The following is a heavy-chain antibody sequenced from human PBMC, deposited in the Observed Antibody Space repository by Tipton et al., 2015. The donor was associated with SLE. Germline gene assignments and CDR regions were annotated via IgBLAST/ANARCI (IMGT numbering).Heavy chain of an antibody. CDR2: INPSGGST. Sequence: QLVQSGAEVKKPGASVKVSCKASGYTFTSYGISWVRQAPGQGLEWMGIINPSGGSTSYAQKFQGRVTMTTDTSTSTAYMELRSLRSDDTAVYYCARDAVTTVGNWFDYWGQGTLVTVSS. J-gene: IGHJ4*02. D-gene: IGHD4-11*01. CDR3: ARDAVTTVGNWFDY. CDR1: GYTFTSYG. V-gene: IGHV1-18*01.